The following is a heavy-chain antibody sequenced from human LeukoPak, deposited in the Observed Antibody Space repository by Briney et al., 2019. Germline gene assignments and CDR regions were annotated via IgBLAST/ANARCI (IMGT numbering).Heavy chain of an antibody. J-gene: IGHJ5*02. CDR1: GGSISSGGYY. CDR2: IYHSGST. V-gene: IGHV4-30-2*01. Sequence: PSETLSLTCTVSGGSISSGGYYWSWLRQPPGKGLEWIGYIYHSGSTYYNPSLKSRVTISVDKSKNQFSLKLSSVTAADTAVYYCARDDYGDYNWFDPWGQGTLVTVSS. D-gene: IGHD4-17*01. CDR3: ARDDYGDYNWFDP.